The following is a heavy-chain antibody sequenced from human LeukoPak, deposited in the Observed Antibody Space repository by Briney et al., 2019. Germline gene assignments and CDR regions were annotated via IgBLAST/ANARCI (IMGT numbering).Heavy chain of an antibody. CDR3: ARDKGDEVLWFGGVGGNWFDP. CDR1: GSTFSSYA. CDR2: IPYDGSNK. D-gene: IGHD3-10*01. J-gene: IGHJ5*02. V-gene: IGHV3-30-3*01. Sequence: GRSLRLSCAASGSTFSSYAMHWVRQAPGKGLEWVAVIPYDGSNKYYADSVKGRFTISRDNSKNTLYLQMNSLRAEDTAVYYCARDKGDEVLWFGGVGGNWFDPWGQGTLVTVSS.